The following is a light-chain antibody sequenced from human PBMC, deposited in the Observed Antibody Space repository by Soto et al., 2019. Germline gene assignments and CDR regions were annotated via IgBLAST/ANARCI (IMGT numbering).Light chain of an antibody. CDR3: SSYTSSSTPV. J-gene: IGLJ2*01. Sequence: QSVLTQPASGSGSPGQSITISCTGTSSDVGGYNYVSWYQQHPGKAPKLMIYDVSNRPSGVSNRFSGSKSGNTASLTISGLQAEDEADYSCSSYTSSSTPVFGGGTKLTVL. CDR1: SSDVGGYNY. CDR2: DVS. V-gene: IGLV2-14*01.